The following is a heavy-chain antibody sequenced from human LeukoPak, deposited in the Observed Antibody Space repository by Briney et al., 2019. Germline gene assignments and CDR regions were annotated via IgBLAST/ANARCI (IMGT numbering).Heavy chain of an antibody. CDR2: ISGSGGST. V-gene: IGHV3-23*01. D-gene: IGHD3-22*01. J-gene: IGHJ4*02. CDR3: AKLSYDSSGYKDY. Sequence: PGGSLRLSCAASGFTFSSYSMNWVRQAPGKGLEWVSAISGSGGSTYYADSVKGRFTISRDNSKNTLYLQMNSLRAEDTAVYYCAKLSYDSSGYKDYWGQGTLVTVSS. CDR1: GFTFSSYS.